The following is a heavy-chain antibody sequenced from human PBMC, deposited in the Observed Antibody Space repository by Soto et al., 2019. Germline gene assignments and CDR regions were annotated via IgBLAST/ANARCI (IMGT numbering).Heavy chain of an antibody. CDR1: GGSISSYY. Sequence: PSETLSLTCTVSGGSISSYYWSWIRQPPGKGLEWIGYIYYSGSTSYNPSLKSRVTISVATSKNQFSLKLSSVTAADTAVYYCARDVSSSSWDWFDPWGQGTLVTVSS. CDR3: ARDVSSSSWDWFDP. V-gene: IGHV4-59*01. D-gene: IGHD6-6*01. J-gene: IGHJ5*02. CDR2: IYYSGST.